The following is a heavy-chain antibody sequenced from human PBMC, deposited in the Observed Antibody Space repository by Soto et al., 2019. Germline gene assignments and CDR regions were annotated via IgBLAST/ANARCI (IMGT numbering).Heavy chain of an antibody. V-gene: IGHV1-18*01. D-gene: IGHD2-2*01. J-gene: IGHJ6*02. Sequence: QVQLVQSGAEVKKPGASVKVSCKASGYTFTSYGISWVRQAPGQGLEWMGWISAYNGNTNYAQKPQGRATTTTDTSTSTAYMELRSLRSDDTAVYYCAREFGLGYCSRTSCDDYYYYGMDVWGQGTPVTVSS. CDR1: GYTFTSYG. CDR2: ISAYNGNT. CDR3: AREFGLGYCSRTSCDDYYYYGMDV.